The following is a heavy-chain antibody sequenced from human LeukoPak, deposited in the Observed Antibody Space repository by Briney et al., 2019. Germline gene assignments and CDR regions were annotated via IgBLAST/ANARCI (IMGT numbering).Heavy chain of an antibody. CDR3: AAAPKYNWNPNWFDP. CDR2: IIPIFGTA. Sequence: SVKVSCKASGGTFSSYAISWVRQAPGQGLEWMGGIIPIFGTANYAQKFQGRVTITADESTSTAYMELSSLRSEDTAVYYCAAAPKYNWNPNWFDPWGQGTLVTVSS. CDR1: GGTFSSYA. J-gene: IGHJ5*02. D-gene: IGHD1-20*01. V-gene: IGHV1-69*13.